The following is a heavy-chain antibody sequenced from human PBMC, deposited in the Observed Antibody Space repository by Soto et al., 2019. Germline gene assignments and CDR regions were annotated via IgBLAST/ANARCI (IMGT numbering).Heavy chain of an antibody. V-gene: IGHV4-39*01. CDR1: GGSISSSSYS. D-gene: IGHD6-6*01. CDR2: IYYSVST. CDR3: ARAPPIAARPDWFEP. Sequence: PSETLSLTCTVSGGSISSSSYSWGWIRQPPGKGLEWIGSIYYSVSTYYNPSLKSRVTISVDTSKNQFSLKLSSVTAADTAVYYCARAPPIAARPDWFEPWVQGTMVTVSS. J-gene: IGHJ5*02.